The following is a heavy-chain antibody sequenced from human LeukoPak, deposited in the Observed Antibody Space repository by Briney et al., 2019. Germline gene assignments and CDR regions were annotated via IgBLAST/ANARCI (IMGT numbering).Heavy chain of an antibody. CDR3: ARSKYSGSHFDY. CDR2: ISSDESIT. CDR1: GFTFSSYA. V-gene: IGHV3-74*01. D-gene: IGHD1-26*01. Sequence: GGSLRLSCAASGFTFSSYAMSWVRQAPGKGLVWVSRISSDESITNYADSVKGRFTISRDNAENTLYLQMNSLRAEDTAVYYCARSKYSGSHFDYWGQGTLVTVSS. J-gene: IGHJ4*02.